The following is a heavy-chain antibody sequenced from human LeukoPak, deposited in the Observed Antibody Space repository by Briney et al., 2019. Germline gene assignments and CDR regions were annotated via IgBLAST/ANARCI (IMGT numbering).Heavy chain of an antibody. V-gene: IGHV3-23*01. CDR2: ISGSGGST. Sequence: PGGSLRLSCAASGFTFSSYAMSWVRQAPGKGLEWVSAISGSGGSTYYADSVKGRFTISRDYSKNTLYLQMNSLRAEDTAVYYCAKDLWEFPDGFDIWGQGTMVTVSS. CDR1: GFTFSSYA. D-gene: IGHD1-26*01. J-gene: IGHJ3*02. CDR3: AKDLWEFPDGFDI.